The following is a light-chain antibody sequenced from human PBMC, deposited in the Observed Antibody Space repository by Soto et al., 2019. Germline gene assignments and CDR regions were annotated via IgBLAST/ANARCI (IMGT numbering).Light chain of an antibody. Sequence: ALTQPASVSGSPGQSITISCTGSSSDVGTQNYVSWYQQHPDKAPKLMIYEVSDRPSGVSNRFSGSKSGNTASLTISGVQAEDEADYYCLSYTSSYTVVFGGGTKLTVL. J-gene: IGLJ2*01. CDR3: LSYTSSYTVV. CDR1: SSDVGTQNY. CDR2: EVS. V-gene: IGLV2-14*01.